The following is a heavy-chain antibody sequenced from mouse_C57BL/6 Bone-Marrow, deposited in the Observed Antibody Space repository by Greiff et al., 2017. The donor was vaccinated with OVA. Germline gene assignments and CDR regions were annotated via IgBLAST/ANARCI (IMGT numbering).Heavy chain of an antibody. J-gene: IGHJ2*01. D-gene: IGHD1-1*01. CDR1: GYAFSSYW. CDR2: IYPGDGDT. CDR3: AREGSSVGYFDY. Sequence: QVQLQQSGAELVKPGASVKISCKASGYAFSSYWMNWVKQRPGKGLEWIGQIYPGDGDTNYNGKFKGKATLTADKSSSTAYMQLSSLTSEDSAVYFCAREGSSVGYFDYWGQGTTLTVSS. V-gene: IGHV1-80*01.